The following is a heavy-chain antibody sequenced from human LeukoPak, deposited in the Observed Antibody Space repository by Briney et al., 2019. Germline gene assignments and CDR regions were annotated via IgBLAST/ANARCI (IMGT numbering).Heavy chain of an antibody. CDR3: ARGGYCSSSSCYGDDAFGI. V-gene: IGHV4-59*01. J-gene: IGHJ3*02. CDR2: IYYSGST. D-gene: IGHD2-2*01. Sequence: SETLSLTCTVSGGSISNYYWSWIRQPPGKGLEWIGYIYYSGSTNYNPSLKSRVSISVDTSKKQFSLKLTSVTAADTAMYYCARGGYCSSSSCYGDDAFGIWGQGTMVTVSS. CDR1: GGSISNYY.